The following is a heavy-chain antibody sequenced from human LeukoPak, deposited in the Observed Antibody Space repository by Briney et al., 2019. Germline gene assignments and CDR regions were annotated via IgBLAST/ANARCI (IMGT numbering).Heavy chain of an antibody. V-gene: IGHV3-43D*03. CDR3: AKDSRKGSGYYYYMDV. Sequence: GGSLRLSCAASGFTFDDYAMHWVRQAPGKGLEWVSLISWDGGSTYYADSVKGRFTISRDNSKNSLYLQVNSLRAEDTALYYCAKDSRKGSGYYYYMDVWGKGTTVTVS. D-gene: IGHD3-10*01. CDR1: GFTFDDYA. J-gene: IGHJ6*03. CDR2: ISWDGGST.